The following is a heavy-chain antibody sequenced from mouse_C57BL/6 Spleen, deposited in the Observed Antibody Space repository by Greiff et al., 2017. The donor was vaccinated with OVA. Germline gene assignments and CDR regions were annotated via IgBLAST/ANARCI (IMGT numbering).Heavy chain of an antibody. D-gene: IGHD1-1*01. V-gene: IGHV5-9-1*02. CDR1: GFTFSSYA. Sequence: EVKLVESGEGLVKPGGSLKLSCAASGFTFSSYAMSWVRQTPEKRLEWVAYISSGGDYIYYADTVKGRFTISRDNARNTLYLQMSSLKSEDTDMYYCTRDGFIYYYAMDYWGQGTSVTVSS. CDR2: ISSGGDYI. J-gene: IGHJ4*01. CDR3: TRDGFIYYYAMDY.